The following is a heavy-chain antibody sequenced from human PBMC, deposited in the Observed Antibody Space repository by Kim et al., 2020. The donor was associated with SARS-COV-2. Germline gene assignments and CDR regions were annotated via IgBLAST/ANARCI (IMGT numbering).Heavy chain of an antibody. V-gene: IGHV1-2*02. CDR3: ANLPYGSGDYYFDY. J-gene: IGHJ4*02. CDR1: GYTFTGYY. Sequence: ASVKVSCKASGYTFTGYYMHWVRQAPGQGLEWMGWINPNSGGTNYAQKFQGRVTMTRDTSISTAYMELSRLRSDDTAVYYCANLPYGSGDYYFDYWGQGTLVTRSS. D-gene: IGHD3-10*01. CDR2: INPNSGGT.